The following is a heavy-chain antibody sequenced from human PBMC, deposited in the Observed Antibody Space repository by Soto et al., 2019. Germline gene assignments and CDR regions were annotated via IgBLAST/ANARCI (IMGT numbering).Heavy chain of an antibody. CDR2: LKTDGSFT. CDR3: VAPLSGVPYPLDR. V-gene: IGHV3-74*01. J-gene: IGHJ5*02. Sequence: EVQLVESGGGLVQPGGSLRLSCAASGFTFSPFWMHWVRQAPGKGLLWVSRLKTDGSFTDYADSVKSRFTISRDNAKNTLYLQLNSLRAEDPAVYYCVAPLSGVPYPLDRWGQGTLVTVSS. D-gene: IGHD7-27*01. CDR1: GFTFSPFW.